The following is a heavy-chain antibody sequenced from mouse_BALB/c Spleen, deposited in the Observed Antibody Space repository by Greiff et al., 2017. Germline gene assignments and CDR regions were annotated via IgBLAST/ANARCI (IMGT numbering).Heavy chain of an antibody. V-gene: IGHV1-69*02. CDR1: GYTFTSYW. D-gene: IGHD1-1*01. J-gene: IGHJ4*01. CDR2: IDPSDSET. Sequence: QVHVKQSGAELVKPGAPVKLSCKASGYTFTSYWMNWVKQRPGRGLEWIGRIDPSDSETHYNQKFKDKATLTVDKSSITAYIQLSSLTYEDSAVYDCASNYSSSVGYAMDYWGQGTSVTVSS. CDR3: ASNYSSSVGYAMDY.